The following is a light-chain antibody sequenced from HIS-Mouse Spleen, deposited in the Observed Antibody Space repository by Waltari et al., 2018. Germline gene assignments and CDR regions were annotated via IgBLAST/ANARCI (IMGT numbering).Light chain of an antibody. J-gene: IGLJ2*01. Sequence: QSALTQPASVSGSPGPSITISCTGTSSDVGGYHYVSWYQQHPGKAPKLMIYDVSNRPSGVSNRFSGSKSGNTASLTISGLQAEDEADYYCSSYTSSSTLVVFGGGTKLTVL. CDR1: SSDVGGYHY. CDR3: SSYTSSSTLVV. V-gene: IGLV2-14*03. CDR2: DVS.